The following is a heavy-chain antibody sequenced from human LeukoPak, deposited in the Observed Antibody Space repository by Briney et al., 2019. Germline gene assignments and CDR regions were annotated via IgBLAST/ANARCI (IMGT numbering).Heavy chain of an antibody. D-gene: IGHD2-8*01. CDR2: IKGDGSEK. Sequence: RPGGSLRLSCAASGFTFSAYWMSWVRQAPGKGLEWVAHIKGDGSEKYSVDSVKGRFTISRDNAKSSLYLQMNSLRAEDTALYYCARGGFGYVYFDYWGQGSPVTVSS. J-gene: IGHJ4*02. CDR3: ARGGFGYVYFDY. V-gene: IGHV3-7*01. CDR1: GFTFSAYW.